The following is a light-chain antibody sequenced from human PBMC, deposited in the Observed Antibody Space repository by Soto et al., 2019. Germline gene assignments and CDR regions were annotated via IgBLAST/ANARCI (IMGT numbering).Light chain of an antibody. CDR2: GAS. Sequence: EIVLTQSPGTLSLSPGERATLSCRASQSVSSSYLAWYQQKPGQAPRLLIYGASSRATGIPDRFSGSGSGTDFTLTISRLEPEDFAVYYCQQYGSSPTFGGWTKVDIK. J-gene: IGKJ4*01. V-gene: IGKV3-20*01. CDR3: QQYGSSPT. CDR1: QSVSSSY.